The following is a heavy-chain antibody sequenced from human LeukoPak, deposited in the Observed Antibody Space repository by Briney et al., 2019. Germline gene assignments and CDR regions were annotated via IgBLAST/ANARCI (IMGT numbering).Heavy chain of an antibody. D-gene: IGHD6-6*01. CDR3: AKYSNRRPPPYFLDY. V-gene: IGHV4-59*01. CDR1: GGSISSYY. CDR2: IYYSGST. Sequence: KPSETLSLTCAVSGGSISSYYWSWIRQPPGKGLEWIGYIYYSGSTNYNPSLKSRVTISVDTSKNQFSLKLSSVTAADTAVYYCAKYSNRRPPPYFLDYWGQGTLVTVSS. J-gene: IGHJ4*02.